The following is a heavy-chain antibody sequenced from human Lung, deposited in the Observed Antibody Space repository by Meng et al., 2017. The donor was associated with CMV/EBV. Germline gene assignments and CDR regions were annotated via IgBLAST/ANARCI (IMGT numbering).Heavy chain of an antibody. CDR1: GFTFSSHL. CDR2: ISGGSDTI. Sequence: SXAASGFTFSSHLMNWVRQAPGKGLEWLAIISGGSDTIHYADSVKGRFTISRDNGKDSLYLQMNSLRAEDTAVYYCAGDWSRDVLTGSFDYWGQGTLVTVSS. J-gene: IGHJ4*02. CDR3: AGDWSRDVLTGSFDY. V-gene: IGHV3-48*04. D-gene: IGHD3-9*01.